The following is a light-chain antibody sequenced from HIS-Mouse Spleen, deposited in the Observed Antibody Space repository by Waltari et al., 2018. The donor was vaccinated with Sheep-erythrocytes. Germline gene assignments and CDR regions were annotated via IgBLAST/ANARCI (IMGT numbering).Light chain of an antibody. V-gene: IGLV3-1*01. J-gene: IGLJ2*01. CDR3: QAWDSSIVV. Sequence: SSALTQPPSVSVSPGQTASITFSGDKLGDKYACWYQQKPGQSPVLVIYQDTKRPSGIPERFSGSNSGNTATLTISGTQAMDEADYYCQAWDSSIVVFGGGTKL. CDR2: QDT. CDR1: KLGDKY.